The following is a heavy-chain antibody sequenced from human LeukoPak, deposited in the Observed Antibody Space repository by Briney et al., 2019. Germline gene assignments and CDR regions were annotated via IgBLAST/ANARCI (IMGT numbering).Heavy chain of an antibody. D-gene: IGHD3-10*01. CDR3: ASSGGYYSFGY. J-gene: IGHJ4*02. CDR1: GYSISSGYY. CDR2: IYHSGST. V-gene: IGHV4-38-2*01. Sequence: SETLSLTCVVSGYSISSGYYWGWIRQPPGKGLEWIGSIYHSGSTYYNPSLKSRVTISVDTSKNQFSLKLSSVTAADTAVYYCASSGGYYSFGYWGQGTLVTVSS.